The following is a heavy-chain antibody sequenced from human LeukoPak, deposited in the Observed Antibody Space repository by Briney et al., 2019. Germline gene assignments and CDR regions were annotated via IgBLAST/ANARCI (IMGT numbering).Heavy chain of an antibody. Sequence: SETLSLTCTVSGGSMNNYYWTWIRQPPGKGLEWIGYTYYTGNTNYNPSLRGRVTMSADTSKNQFSLKLNSVTAADTAVYYCARRARATAGGDYFDYWGQGTLVSVSS. J-gene: IGHJ4*02. CDR2: TYYTGNT. D-gene: IGHD6-13*01. V-gene: IGHV4-59*08. CDR3: ARRARATAGGDYFDY. CDR1: GGSMNNYY.